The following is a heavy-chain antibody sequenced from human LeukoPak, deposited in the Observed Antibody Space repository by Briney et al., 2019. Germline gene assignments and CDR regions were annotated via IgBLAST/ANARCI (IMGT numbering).Heavy chain of an antibody. D-gene: IGHD2-8*01. V-gene: IGHV4-34*01. CDR1: GGSFSGYY. J-gene: IGHJ6*03. CDR3: ARDGRGLGFYYYYMDV. Sequence: SETLSLTCAVYGGSFSGYYWSWIRQPPGKGLEWIGEINHSGSTNYNPSLKSRVTISVDTSENQFSLKLSSVTAADTAVYYCARDGRGLGFYYYYMDVWGKGTTVTVSS. CDR2: INHSGST.